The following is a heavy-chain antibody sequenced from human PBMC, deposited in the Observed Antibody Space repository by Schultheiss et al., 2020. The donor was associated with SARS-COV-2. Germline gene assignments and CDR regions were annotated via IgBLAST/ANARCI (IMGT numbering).Heavy chain of an antibody. CDR1: GFTFSSYS. Sequence: GESLKISCAASGFTFSSYSMNWVRQAPGKGLEWVSSISSSSSYIYYADSVKGRFTISRDNAKNSLYLQMNSLRAEDTAVYYCARDGGDGYNLGNPEGYFDLWGRGTLVTVSS. V-gene: IGHV3-21*01. D-gene: IGHD5-24*01. J-gene: IGHJ2*01. CDR2: ISSSSSYI. CDR3: ARDGGDGYNLGNPEGYFDL.